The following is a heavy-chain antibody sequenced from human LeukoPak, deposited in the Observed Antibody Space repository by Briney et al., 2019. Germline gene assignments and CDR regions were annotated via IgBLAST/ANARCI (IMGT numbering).Heavy chain of an antibody. V-gene: IGHV3-21*01. CDR1: GFTFSSYS. D-gene: IGHD3-3*01. CDR2: ISSSSSYI. CDR3: AREAYDFWSGYDHDAFDI. Sequence: GGSLRLSCAASGFTFSSYSMNWVRQAPGKGLEWVSSISSSSSYIYYADSVKGRFTISRDNAKNSLYLQMNSLRAEDTAVYYCAREAYDFWSGYDHDAFDIWGQGTMVTVSS. J-gene: IGHJ3*02.